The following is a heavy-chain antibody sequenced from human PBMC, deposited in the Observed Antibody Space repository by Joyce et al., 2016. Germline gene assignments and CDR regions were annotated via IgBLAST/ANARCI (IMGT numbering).Heavy chain of an antibody. V-gene: IGHV1-8*02. CDR2: MNPNSGNT. CDR1: GNTFTSDD. Sequence: QVQLVQSGAEVKRPGASVKVSCKASGNTFTSDDINWVRQATGQGLEWMGWMNPNSGNTGYAQRFHGRVTMTRNTSISTAYMELSSLRSEDTAVYYCARGNGCSDGFCSLTWFDPWGQGTLVTVSS. CDR3: ARGNGCSDGFCSLTWFDP. D-gene: IGHD2-8*01. J-gene: IGHJ5*02.